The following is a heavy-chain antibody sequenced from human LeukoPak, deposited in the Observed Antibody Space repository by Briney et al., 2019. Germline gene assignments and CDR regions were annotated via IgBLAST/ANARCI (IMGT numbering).Heavy chain of an antibody. V-gene: IGHV4-34*01. J-gene: IGHJ5*02. D-gene: IGHD5-18*01. Sequence: SETLSLTCAVYDGSFSGYYWSWIRQPPGKGLEWIGEINHSGSTNYNPSLKSRVTISVDTSKNQFSLKLSSVTAADTAVYYCARREWIQLTGWFDPWGQGTLVTVSS. CDR1: DGSFSGYY. CDR2: INHSGST. CDR3: ARREWIQLTGWFDP.